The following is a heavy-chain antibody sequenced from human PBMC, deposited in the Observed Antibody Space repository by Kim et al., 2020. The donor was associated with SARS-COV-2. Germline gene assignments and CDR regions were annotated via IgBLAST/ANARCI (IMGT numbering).Heavy chain of an antibody. D-gene: IGHD1-26*01. CDR2: TNSEGSST. CDR3: ARDPLIVGATTHFDL. Sequence: GGSLRLSCAASGFSLSGYYMHWVRQVPGKGLVWLSRTNSEGSSTSYADSVKGRFTVSRDTASDTLYLQMNSLRAEDTAVYYCARDPLIVGATTHFDLWGR. J-gene: IGHJ2*01. CDR1: GFSLSGYY. V-gene: IGHV3-74*01.